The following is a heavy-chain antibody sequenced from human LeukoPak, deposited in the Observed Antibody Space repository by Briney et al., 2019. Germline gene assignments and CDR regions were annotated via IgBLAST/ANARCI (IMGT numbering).Heavy chain of an antibody. J-gene: IGHJ6*03. Sequence: PSETLSLTCTVSGGSISSSSYYWGWIRQPPGKGLEWIGSIYYSGSTYYNPSLKSRVTISVDTSKNQFSLKLSSVTAADTAVYYCAAEHDYGDYSSWYYYYYMDVWGKGTTVTISS. CDR3: AAEHDYGDYSSWYYYYYMDV. CDR2: IYYSGST. V-gene: IGHV4-39*01. D-gene: IGHD4-17*01. CDR1: GGSISSSSYY.